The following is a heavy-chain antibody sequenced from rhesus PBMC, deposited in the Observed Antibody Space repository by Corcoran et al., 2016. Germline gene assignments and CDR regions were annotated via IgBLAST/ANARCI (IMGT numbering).Heavy chain of an antibody. Sequence: EVQLVQSGAEVKRPGESLRISCKTSGYSFTGSWISWVRQMPGKGLEWMGCIYPGDSDTRYNPSFQGHVTISADKSISTTYLQWSSLKASDTATYYCARTPLRWIDYWGQGVLVTVSS. V-gene: IGHV5-43*01. CDR2: IYPGDSDT. CDR1: GYSFTGSW. D-gene: IGHD4-29*01. J-gene: IGHJ4*01. CDR3: ARTPLRWIDY.